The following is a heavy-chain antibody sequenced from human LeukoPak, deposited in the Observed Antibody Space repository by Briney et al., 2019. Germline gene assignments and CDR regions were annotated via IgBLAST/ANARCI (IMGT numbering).Heavy chain of an antibody. V-gene: IGHV3-30*18. D-gene: IGHD1-26*01. Sequence: GGSLRLSCAASGFTFNGYGMHWVRQAPGKGLEWVAFISYDGSAKYYADSVKGRFTVSRDNSNDTLFLQMNSLRAEETALYSCAKDFSEGGSYAYWGQGTLVTVSS. J-gene: IGHJ4*02. CDR3: AKDFSEGGSYAY. CDR2: ISYDGSAK. CDR1: GFTFNGYG.